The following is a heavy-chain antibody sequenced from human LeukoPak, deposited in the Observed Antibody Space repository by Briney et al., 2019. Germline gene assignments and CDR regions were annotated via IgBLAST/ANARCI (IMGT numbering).Heavy chain of an antibody. V-gene: IGHV4-39*07. J-gene: IGHJ4*02. CDR1: GGSISSSSYY. D-gene: IGHD3-22*01. Sequence: PSETLSLTCTVSGGSISSSSYYWGWLRQPPGKGLEWIGSIYYRGITYYNPSLKSRVTISVDTSKNQFSLKLSSVTAADTAVYYCARVVYDSSTYPKSYFDFWGQGTLVTVSS. CDR3: ARVVYDSSTYPKSYFDF. CDR2: IYYRGIT.